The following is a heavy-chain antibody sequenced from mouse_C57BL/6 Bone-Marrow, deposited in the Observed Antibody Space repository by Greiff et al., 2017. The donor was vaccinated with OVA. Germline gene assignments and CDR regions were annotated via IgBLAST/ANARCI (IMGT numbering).Heavy chain of an antibody. J-gene: IGHJ4*01. V-gene: IGHV1-64*01. Sequence: QVQLQQPGAELVKPGASVKLSCKASGYTFTSYWMHWVKQRPGQCLEWIGMIHPNSGSTNYNEKFKSKATLTVDKSSSTAYMQLSSLTSEDSAVYYCARRGNWESYAMDYWGQGTSVTVSS. CDR2: IHPNSGST. D-gene: IGHD4-1*01. CDR3: ARRGNWESYAMDY. CDR1: GYTFTSYW.